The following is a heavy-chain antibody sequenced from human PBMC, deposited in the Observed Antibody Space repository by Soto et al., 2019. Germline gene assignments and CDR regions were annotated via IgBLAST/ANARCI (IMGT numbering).Heavy chain of an antibody. Sequence: AASVKVSCKASGFTFTSSAVQWVRQARGQRLEWIGWIVVGSGNTNYAQKFQERVTITRDMSTSTAYMELSSLRSEDTAVFYCAAVAGYYDVWSGYYSTQDYYYYGMDVWGQGTTVTVSS. V-gene: IGHV1-58*01. D-gene: IGHD3-3*01. CDR3: AAVAGYYDVWSGYYSTQDYYYYGMDV. CDR1: GFTFTSSA. J-gene: IGHJ6*02. CDR2: IVVGSGNT.